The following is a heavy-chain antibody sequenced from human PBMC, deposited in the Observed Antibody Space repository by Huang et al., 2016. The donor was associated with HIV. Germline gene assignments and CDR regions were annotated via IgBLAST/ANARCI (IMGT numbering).Heavy chain of an antibody. CDR2: ISYDGRSQ. CDR3: AKESRWFSDFDH. CDR1: GFKLSGFG. J-gene: IGHJ4*02. V-gene: IGHV3-30*18. Sequence: QVHLVESGGGVVQPGGSLRLSCAASGFKLSGFGMHWVRQAPGKGVEGGAVISYDGRSQFYTDSVKGRFTISRDNSDNTLSLQMKGLRPDDTAVYYCAKESRWFSDFDHWGQGVLVSVSS. D-gene: IGHD2-15*01.